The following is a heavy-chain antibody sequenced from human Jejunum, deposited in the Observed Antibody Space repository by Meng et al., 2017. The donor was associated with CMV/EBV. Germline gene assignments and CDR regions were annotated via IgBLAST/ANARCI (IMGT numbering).Heavy chain of an antibody. V-gene: IGHV3-23*01. CDR3: AKDRLTIAFLDY. D-gene: IGHD3-10*01. J-gene: IGHJ4*02. CDR1: GSTVASYA. CDR2: ISSTGNSA. Sequence: ATSGSTVASYAMSWVRQAPGKGLEWVSLISSTGNSATYADSVRGRFTISRDNSKNTLYLQMNSLRAEDTAVYYCAKDRLTIAFLDYWGQGTQVTVSS.